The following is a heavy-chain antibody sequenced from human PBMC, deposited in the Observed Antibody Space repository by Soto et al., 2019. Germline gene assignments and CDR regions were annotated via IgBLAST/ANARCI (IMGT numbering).Heavy chain of an antibody. CDR3: ARRLTSHYYYGMDV. CDR1: GYSFTSYW. V-gene: IGHV5-10-1*01. Sequence: LGESLKISCKGSGYSFTSYWISWVRQMPGKGLEWMGRIDPSDSYTNYSPSFQGHVTISADKSISTAYLQWSSLKASDTAMYYCARRLTSHYYYGMDVWGQGTTVTVSS. D-gene: IGHD6-19*01. J-gene: IGHJ6*02. CDR2: IDPSDSYT.